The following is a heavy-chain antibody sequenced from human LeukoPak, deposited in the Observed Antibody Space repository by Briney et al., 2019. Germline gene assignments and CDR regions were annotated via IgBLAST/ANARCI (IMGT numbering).Heavy chain of an antibody. CDR1: GFPFSNYA. V-gene: IGHV3-23*01. J-gene: IGHJ4*02. D-gene: IGHD1-14*01. CDR3: VKGGRTNSPLDY. CDR2: ISGGGTAT. Sequence: SGGSLRLSCAASGFPFSNYAMTWVRQAPGRGLEWVSVISGGGTATYYADSVKGRLTISRDNSKNTLHLQMNGLRADDTAIYYCVKGGRTNSPLDYWGQGTLVTVSS.